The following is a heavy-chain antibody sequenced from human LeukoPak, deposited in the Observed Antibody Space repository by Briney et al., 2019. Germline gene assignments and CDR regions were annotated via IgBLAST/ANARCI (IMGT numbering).Heavy chain of an antibody. V-gene: IGHV3-23*01. J-gene: IGHJ4*02. CDR2: ISGSGSST. Sequence: PGGSLRLSCAASGFTFSSFAMSWVRQAPGKGLEWVSAISGSGSSTYYADSVKGRFTISRDNSKNTLYLQMNSLRAEDTAVYYCAKAWGYGSGSYPLDYWGQGTLVTVSS. CDR1: GFTFSSFA. CDR3: AKAWGYGSGSYPLDY. D-gene: IGHD3-10*01.